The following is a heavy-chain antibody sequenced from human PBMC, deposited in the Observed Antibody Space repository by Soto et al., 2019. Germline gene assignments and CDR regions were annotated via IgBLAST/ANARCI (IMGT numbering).Heavy chain of an antibody. CDR2: IYWDDDK. V-gene: IGHV2-5*02. D-gene: IGHD3-10*01. J-gene: IGHJ5*01. Sequence: GSGRTLVNPTQTLTLTCTVSGFSLSTSGVGVGWIRQPPGKALEWLVLIYWDDDKRYSPSLKSRLTITKDTSKNQVVLTMTNMDPMDTATYYCAGGVRYCSRTICQYGFDSWGEESLV. CDR3: AGGVRYCSRTICQYGFDS. CDR1: GFSLSTSGVG.